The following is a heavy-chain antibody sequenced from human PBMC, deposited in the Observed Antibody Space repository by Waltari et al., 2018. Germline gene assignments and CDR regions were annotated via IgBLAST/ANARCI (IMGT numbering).Heavy chain of an antibody. Sequence: QVHLVESGGGVVKPGRSLRLSCAASGFTFSSYGMHWVRQAPGKGLEWVALISYDGSNKYYADSVKGRFTISRDNSKNTLYLQMSSLRAEDTAVYYCAKVSGSIRDRRGSPPGDYWGQGTLVTVSS. D-gene: IGHD3-10*01. CDR1: GFTFSSYG. CDR2: ISYDGSNK. V-gene: IGHV3-30*18. CDR3: AKVSGSIRDRRGSPPGDY. J-gene: IGHJ4*02.